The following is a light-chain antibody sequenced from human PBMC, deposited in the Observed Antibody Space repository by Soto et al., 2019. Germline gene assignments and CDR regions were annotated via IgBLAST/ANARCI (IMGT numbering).Light chain of an antibody. CDR2: DVS. J-gene: IGLJ2*01. Sequence: QSALTQPASVSGSPGQSITISCTGTSSDVGGYNYVSWYQQHAGKAPKLMIYDVSNRPSGVSNRFSGSKSGNTASLTISGLQAEDEADYYCNSYTSSSTRVFGGGTKLTVL. CDR1: SSDVGGYNY. CDR3: NSYTSSSTRV. V-gene: IGLV2-14*01.